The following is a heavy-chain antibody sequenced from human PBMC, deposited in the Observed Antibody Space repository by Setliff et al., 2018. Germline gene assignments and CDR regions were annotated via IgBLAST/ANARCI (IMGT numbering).Heavy chain of an antibody. V-gene: IGHV1-69*05. J-gene: IGHJ6*03. Sequence: SVKVSCKASGGTFSSYGISWVRQAPGQGLEWMGGTIPSFGSTNYAQKFQGRVTIITDESTSTAYMELSSLRTEDSAVYYCAREGVDTRSSTDYRYYMDVWGKGTTVTVSS. CDR2: TIPSFGST. D-gene: IGHD5-18*01. CDR1: GGTFSSYG. CDR3: AREGVDTRSSTDYRYYMDV.